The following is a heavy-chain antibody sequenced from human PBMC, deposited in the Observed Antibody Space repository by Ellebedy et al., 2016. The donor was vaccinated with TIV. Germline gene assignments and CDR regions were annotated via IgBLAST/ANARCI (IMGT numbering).Heavy chain of an antibody. CDR1: GFTFSNHW. CDR3: VRGSSIYAMDV. V-gene: IGHV3-74*01. Sequence: GESLKISXAASGFTFSNHWMFWVRQAPGMGLVWVSRFNNDGSNTLYADSVKGRFTISRDNAKNTLYLQMNSLRAEDTAVYFCVRGSSIYAMDVWGQGTTVTVSS. J-gene: IGHJ6*02. D-gene: IGHD2-2*01. CDR2: FNNDGSNT.